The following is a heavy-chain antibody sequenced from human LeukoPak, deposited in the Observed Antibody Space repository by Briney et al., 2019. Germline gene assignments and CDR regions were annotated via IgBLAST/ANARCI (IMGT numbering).Heavy chain of an antibody. V-gene: IGHV3-11*06. CDR1: GFTFSDSY. J-gene: IGHJ4*02. D-gene: IGHD5-18*01. CDR2: ISSSSDYT. Sequence: PGGSLRLSCAASGFTFSDSYLSWIRQAPGKGLEWVSYISSSSDYTNYADSVKGRFTISRDNAKNSLYLQMNSLRAEDTAVYYCATDTGYSYGSSDYWVQGTLVTVSS. CDR3: ATDTGYSYGSSDY.